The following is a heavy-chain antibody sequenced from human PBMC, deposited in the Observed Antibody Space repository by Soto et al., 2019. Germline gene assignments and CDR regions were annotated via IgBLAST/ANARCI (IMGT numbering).Heavy chain of an antibody. CDR3: ARAWNYRKKGYGMDV. CDR1: GGSISSSSYY. V-gene: IGHV4-39*01. CDR2: IYYSGST. D-gene: IGHD1-7*01. Sequence: SETLSLTCTVSGGSISSSSYYWGWIRQPPGKGLEWIGSIYYSGSTYYNPSLKSRVTISVDTSKNQFSLKLSSVTAADTAVYYCARAWNYRKKGYGMDVWGQGTTVTVSS. J-gene: IGHJ6*02.